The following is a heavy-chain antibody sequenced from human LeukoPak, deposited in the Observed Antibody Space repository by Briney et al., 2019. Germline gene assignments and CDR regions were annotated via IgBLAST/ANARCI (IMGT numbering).Heavy chain of an antibody. J-gene: IGHJ4*02. CDR2: ISWNSGSI. V-gene: IGHV3-9*01. CDR1: GFTFDDYA. CDR3: AKPMATVGNYFDY. D-gene: IGHD5-24*01. Sequence: GGSLRLSCAASGFTFDDYAMHWVRQAPGKGLEWVSGISWNSGSIGYGDSVKGRFTISRNNSKNTLYLQMNSLRAEDTAVYYCAKPMATVGNYFDYWGQGTLVTVSS.